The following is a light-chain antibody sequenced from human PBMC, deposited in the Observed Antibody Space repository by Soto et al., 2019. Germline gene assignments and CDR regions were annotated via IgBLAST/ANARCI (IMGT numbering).Light chain of an antibody. CDR1: QSISSS. CDR2: KAS. V-gene: IGKV1-5*03. CDR3: QQYNSYSRT. Sequence: DIQMTQSPSTLSASVGDRITITCRAMQSISSSLAWYQQKPGKAPKLLIYKASSLQSGVPSRFGGTGSGTEFTLTISSLQPDDFATYYCQQYNSYSRTFGQGTKVEI. J-gene: IGKJ1*01.